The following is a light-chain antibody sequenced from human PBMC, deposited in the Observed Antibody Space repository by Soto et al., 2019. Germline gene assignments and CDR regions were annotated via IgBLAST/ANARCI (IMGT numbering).Light chain of an antibody. V-gene: IGLV2-14*01. CDR3: SSYTSSSTLYV. J-gene: IGLJ1*01. CDR2: DVS. Sequence: QSALTQPASVSGAPGQPITISCTGTSSDVGGYNYVSWYQQHPGKAPKLMIYDVSSRPSGVSNRFSGSKSGNTASLTISGRQAEDEADYSCSSYTSSSTLYVFGTGTKVTVL. CDR1: SSDVGGYNY.